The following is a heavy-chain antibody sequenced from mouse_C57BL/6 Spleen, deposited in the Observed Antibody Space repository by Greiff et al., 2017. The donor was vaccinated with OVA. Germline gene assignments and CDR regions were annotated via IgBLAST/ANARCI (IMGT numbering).Heavy chain of an antibody. CDR1: GFTFSDYG. CDR3: ARLYYGSSSHWYFDV. J-gene: IGHJ1*03. D-gene: IGHD1-1*01. CDR2: ISSGSSTI. Sequence: DVKLVESGGGLVKPGGSLKLSCAASGFTFSDYGMHWVRQAPEKGLEWVAYISSGSSTIYYADTVKGRFTISRDNAKNTLFLQMTSLRSEDTAMYYCARLYYGSSSHWYFDVWGTGTTVTVSS. V-gene: IGHV5-17*01.